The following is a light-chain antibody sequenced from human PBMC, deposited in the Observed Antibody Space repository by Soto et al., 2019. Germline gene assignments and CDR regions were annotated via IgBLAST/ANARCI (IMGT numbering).Light chain of an antibody. CDR3: LQHFNFSWT. V-gene: IGKV1-5*01. Sequence: DIQMTQSPSTLSASVGDTVTVTCRASQSVSGWLAWYQQKPGEAPKHLIFAASNLQSGVPSRFSGGGSGTDFTLTISSLQADDFATYYCLQHFNFSWTFGQGTKVE. CDR2: AAS. CDR1: QSVSGW. J-gene: IGKJ1*01.